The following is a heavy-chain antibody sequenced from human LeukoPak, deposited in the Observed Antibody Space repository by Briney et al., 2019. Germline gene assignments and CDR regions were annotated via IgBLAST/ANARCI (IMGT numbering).Heavy chain of an antibody. CDR2: IYYSGST. Sequence: SETLSLTCTVSGGSISSSSFYWDWIRQPPGKELEWIAAIYYSGSTYYNPSLKSRVTISVDTSKNQFSLRLSSVTAADTAIYYCARHGAHYYSGSGSYYTTAFDSWGQGTLVTVSS. CDR1: GGSISSSSFY. V-gene: IGHV4-39*01. CDR3: ARHGAHYYSGSGSYYTTAFDS. D-gene: IGHD3-10*01. J-gene: IGHJ4*02.